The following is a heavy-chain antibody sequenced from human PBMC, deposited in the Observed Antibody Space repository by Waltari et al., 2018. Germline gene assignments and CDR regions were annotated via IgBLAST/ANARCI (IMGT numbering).Heavy chain of an antibody. Sequence: EVQLLESGGGLVQPGGSLRPSCAASGFAFSTSAMAGVRQAPGKGLDWVSTVHSTIIRPYYADSVEGRFTISRDNSKNTLYLEMNSLRAEDTAIYYCAKGGTYSDSWGQGTLVTVSS. J-gene: IGHJ5*01. CDR1: GFAFSTSA. D-gene: IGHD1-26*01. CDR2: VHSTIIRP. CDR3: AKGGTYSDS. V-gene: IGHV3-23*05.